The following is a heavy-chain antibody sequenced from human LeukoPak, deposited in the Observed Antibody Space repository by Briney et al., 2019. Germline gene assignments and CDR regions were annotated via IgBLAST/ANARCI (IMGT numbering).Heavy chain of an antibody. D-gene: IGHD2-2*01. CDR3: ARDIVVVPAAMGNYYYGMDV. CDR2: TYYRSKWYN. CDR1: GDSVSSNSAA. V-gene: IGHV6-1*01. Sequence: SQTLSLTCAISGDSVSSNSAAWNWIRQSPSRGLEWLGRTYYRSKWYNDYAVSVKSRITINPDTSKNQFSLRLNSVTPEDTAVYYCARDIVVVPAAMGNYYYGMDVWGQGTTVTVSS. J-gene: IGHJ6*02.